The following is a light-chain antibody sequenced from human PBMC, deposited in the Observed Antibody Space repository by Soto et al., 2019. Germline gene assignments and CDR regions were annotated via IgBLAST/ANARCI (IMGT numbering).Light chain of an antibody. Sequence: EIVMTQSPVTPSVSPGERATLSCTASQSVNNNVAWYQQKPGHTPRLLIYSASIGATGTPARFSGSGSGSDFTLTISSLQSEDFAVYYCQQYNKWPLTFGPGTKVDI. J-gene: IGKJ3*01. CDR3: QQYNKWPLT. CDR1: QSVNNN. V-gene: IGKV3-15*01. CDR2: SAS.